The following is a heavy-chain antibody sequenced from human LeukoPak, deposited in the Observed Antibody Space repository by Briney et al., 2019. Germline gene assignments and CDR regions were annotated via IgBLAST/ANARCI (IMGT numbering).Heavy chain of an antibody. J-gene: IGHJ6*03. CDR1: GGSISSSSYY. CDR3: ARDSIAAASAYYYYYMDV. CDR2: IYYSGST. D-gene: IGHD6-13*01. V-gene: IGHV4-39*07. Sequence: SETLSLTCTVSGGSISSSSYYWGWIRQPPGKGLEWIGSIYYSGSTYYNPSLKSRVTISVDTSKNQFSLKLSSVTAADTAVYYCARDSIAAASAYYYYYMDVWGKGTTVTVS.